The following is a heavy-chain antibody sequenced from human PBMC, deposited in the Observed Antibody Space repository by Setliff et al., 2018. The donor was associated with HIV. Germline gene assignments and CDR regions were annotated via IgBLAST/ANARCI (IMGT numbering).Heavy chain of an antibody. Sequence: SETLSLTCTVSGGSISTYYWSWIRQAPGRGLEWIGYIYYSGRTNYNPSLKSRVTMSLDSSRKQFSLKLSSVTAADTAVYFCARDVGGFTVFAVPRGGFDPWGQGTLVTVSS. CDR1: GGSISTYY. CDR2: IYYSGRT. D-gene: IGHD3-3*01. J-gene: IGHJ5*02. CDR3: ARDVGGFTVFAVPRGGFDP. V-gene: IGHV4-59*01.